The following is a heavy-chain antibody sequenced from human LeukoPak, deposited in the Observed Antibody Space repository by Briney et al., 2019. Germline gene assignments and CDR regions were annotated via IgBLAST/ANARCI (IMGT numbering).Heavy chain of an antibody. J-gene: IGHJ4*02. CDR2: ISYDGSNK. Sequence: PGGSLRLSCAASGFTFSSYATHWVRQAPGKGLEWVAVISYDGSNKYYADSVKGRFTISRDNSKNTLYLQMNSLRAEDTAVYYCARDQGQWLVRGSYFDYWGQGTLVTVSS. V-gene: IGHV3-30*01. CDR1: GFTFSSYA. D-gene: IGHD6-19*01. CDR3: ARDQGQWLVRGSYFDY.